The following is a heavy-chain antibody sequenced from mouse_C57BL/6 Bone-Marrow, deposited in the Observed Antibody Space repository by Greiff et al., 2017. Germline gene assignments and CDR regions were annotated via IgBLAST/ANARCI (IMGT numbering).Heavy chain of an antibody. D-gene: IGHD1-1*01. Sequence: VKLMESGAELARPGASVKLSCKASGYTFTSYGISWVKQRTGQGLEWIGEIYPRSGNTYYNEKFKGKATLTADKSSSTAYMELRSLTSEDSAVYFCAKRGLFITTVVATYYYAMDYWGQGTSVTVSS. CDR1: GYTFTSYG. J-gene: IGHJ4*01. CDR3: AKRGLFITTVVATYYYAMDY. CDR2: IYPRSGNT. V-gene: IGHV1-81*01.